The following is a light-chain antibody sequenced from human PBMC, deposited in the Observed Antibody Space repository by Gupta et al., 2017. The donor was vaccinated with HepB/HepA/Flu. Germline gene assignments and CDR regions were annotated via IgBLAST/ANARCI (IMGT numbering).Light chain of an antibody. Sequence: SSELTQSSSVSVSPGQTARITCSGDVLKKKYARWFQQKPGQATVLVIYKDSERPSGIPERFSGSSSGTTVTLTISGAQVEDEADYYCYSAADNNWVVCGGAKLTVV. J-gene: IGLJ3*02. CDR3: YSAADNNWV. CDR2: KDS. CDR1: VLKKKY. V-gene: IGLV3-27*01.